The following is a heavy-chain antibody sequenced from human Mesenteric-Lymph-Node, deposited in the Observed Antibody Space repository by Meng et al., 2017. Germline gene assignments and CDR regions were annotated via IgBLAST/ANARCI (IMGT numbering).Heavy chain of an antibody. CDR1: GDSVSSNSAA. V-gene: IGHV6-1*01. CDR2: TYYRSKWYN. Sequence: SQTLSLTCAISGDSVSSNSAAWNWIRQSPSRGLEWLGRTYYRSKWYNDYAVSVKSRITINPDTSKNQFSLQLNSVNPEDTSVYYCAREGGIVVVPAVKGWFDPWGQGTLVTVSS. CDR3: AREGGIVVVPAVKGWFDP. D-gene: IGHD2-2*01. J-gene: IGHJ5*02.